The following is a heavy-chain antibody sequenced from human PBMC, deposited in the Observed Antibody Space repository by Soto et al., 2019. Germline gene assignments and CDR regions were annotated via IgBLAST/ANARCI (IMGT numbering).Heavy chain of an antibody. D-gene: IGHD2-2*02. CDR1: GGSFSGYY. Sequence: ETLSLTCAVYGGSFSGYYWSWIRQPPGKGLEWIGEINHSGSTNYNPSLKSRVTISVDTSKNQFSLKLSSVTAADTAVYYCARRRGYCSSTSCYKDYYYYYGMDVWGQGTTVTVSS. CDR2: INHSGST. V-gene: IGHV4-34*01. CDR3: ARRRGYCSSTSCYKDYYYYYGMDV. J-gene: IGHJ6*02.